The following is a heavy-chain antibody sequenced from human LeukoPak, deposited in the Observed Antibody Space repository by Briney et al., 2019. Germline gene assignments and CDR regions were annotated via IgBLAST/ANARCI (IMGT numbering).Heavy chain of an antibody. CDR1: GFTFNSYV. Sequence: GGSLRLSCVASGFTFNSYVMGWVRQAPGKGLEWVSSIASGRSPSYADSLKGRLTMSRDNAKNTLYLQMDNLRAEDTAIYYCARQLGYCSEATCYFDPWGQGTQVAVSS. V-gene: IGHV3-23*05. CDR3: ARQLGYCSEATCYFDP. J-gene: IGHJ4*02. CDR2: IASGRSP. D-gene: IGHD2-15*01.